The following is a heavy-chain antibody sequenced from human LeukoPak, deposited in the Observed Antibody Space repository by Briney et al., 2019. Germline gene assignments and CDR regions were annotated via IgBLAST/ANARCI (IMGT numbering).Heavy chain of an antibody. CDR1: GFTFSSYS. CDR2: ISSSSSTI. J-gene: IGHJ4*02. CDR3: ARDIGASCYYC. V-gene: IGHV3-48*04. Sequence: PGGSLRLSCAASGFTFSSYSMNWVRQAPGKGLEWVSYISSSSSTIYYADSVKGRFTISRDNAKNSLYLQMNSLRAEDTAVYYCARDIGASCYYCWGQGTLVTVSS. D-gene: IGHD2-15*01.